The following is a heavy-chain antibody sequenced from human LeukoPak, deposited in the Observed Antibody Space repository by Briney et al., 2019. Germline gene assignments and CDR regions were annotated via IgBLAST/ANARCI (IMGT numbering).Heavy chain of an antibody. J-gene: IGHJ6*02. CDR3: ARLGYCSSTSCLPDYYYYYGMDV. CDR1: GYTFTSYD. V-gene: IGHV1-8*01. CDR2: MNPNSGNT. Sequence: ASVKVSCKASGYTFTSYDINWVRQATGQGLEWMGWMNPNSGNTGYAQKFQGRVTMTRNTSISTAYMELSSLRSEDTAVYYCARLGYCSSTSCLPDYYYYYGMDVWGQGTTVTVSS. D-gene: IGHD2-2*01.